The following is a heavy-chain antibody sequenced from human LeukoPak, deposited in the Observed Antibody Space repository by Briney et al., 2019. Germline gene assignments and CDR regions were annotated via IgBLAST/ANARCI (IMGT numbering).Heavy chain of an antibody. CDR2: INAGNGNT. J-gene: IGHJ6*04. D-gene: IGHD2-15*01. CDR1: GYTFTSYA. Sequence: ASVKVSCKASGYTFTSYAMHWVRQAPGQRLEWMGWINAGNGNTKYSQKFQGRVTITRDTSASTAYMELSSLRSEDTAVYYCARDRDIYDGDYYYYYGMDVWGKGTTVTVS. CDR3: ARDRDIYDGDYYYYYGMDV. V-gene: IGHV1-3*01.